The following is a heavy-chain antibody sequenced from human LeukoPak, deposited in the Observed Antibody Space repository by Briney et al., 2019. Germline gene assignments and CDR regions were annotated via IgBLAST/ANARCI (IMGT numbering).Heavy chain of an antibody. J-gene: IGHJ4*02. Sequence: SETLSLTCAVYGGSFSGYYWSWIRQPPGKGLEWIGEINHSGSTNYNPSLKSRVTISVDTSENQFSLNLSSVTAADTAVYYCARRIWYHDILTAYNIWGQGTPVTVSS. CDR1: GGSFSGYY. D-gene: IGHD3-9*01. CDR3: ARRIWYHDILTAYNI. V-gene: IGHV4-34*01. CDR2: INHSGST.